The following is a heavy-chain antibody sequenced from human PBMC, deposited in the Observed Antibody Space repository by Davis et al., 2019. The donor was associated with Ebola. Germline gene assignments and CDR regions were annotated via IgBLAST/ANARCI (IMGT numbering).Heavy chain of an antibody. Sequence: ASVKVSCKASGYTFTSYGISWVRQAPGQGLEWMGWISAYNGNTNYAQKFQGRVTMTRNTSLSTAYMELSSLRSEDTAVYYCARVRAARPFFDYWGQGTLVTVSS. CDR2: ISAYNGNT. CDR3: ARVRAARPFFDY. D-gene: IGHD6-6*01. J-gene: IGHJ4*02. CDR1: GYTFTSYG. V-gene: IGHV1-18*01.